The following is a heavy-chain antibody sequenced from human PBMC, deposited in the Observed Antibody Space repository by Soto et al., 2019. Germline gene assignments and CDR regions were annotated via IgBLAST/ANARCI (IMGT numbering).Heavy chain of an antibody. CDR2: IYYSGST. CDR1: GGSISSYY. CDR3: ARVLPKSSIAARRPYYYYYMDV. J-gene: IGHJ6*03. Sequence: SETLSLTCTVSGGSISSYYWSWIRQPPGKGLEWIGYIYYSGSTNYNPSLKSRVTISVDTSKNQFSLKLSSVTAADTAVYYCARVLPKSSIAARRPYYYYYMDVWGKGTTVTVSS. D-gene: IGHD6-6*01. V-gene: IGHV4-59*01.